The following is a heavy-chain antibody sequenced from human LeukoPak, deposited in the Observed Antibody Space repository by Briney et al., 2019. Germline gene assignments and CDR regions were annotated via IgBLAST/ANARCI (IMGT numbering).Heavy chain of an antibody. Sequence: TGGSLRLSCAASGFTVSSNYMSWVRQAPGKGLEWVSGITSSGDDTYFADSVRGRFAISRDNSQSTLYLQMNSLRVDDTAVYYCVLRYTNSWYFDFWGQGTLVTVSS. V-gene: IGHV3-53*01. CDR3: VLRYTNSWYFDF. CDR2: TSSGDDT. CDR1: GFTVSSNY. D-gene: IGHD3-9*01. J-gene: IGHJ4*02.